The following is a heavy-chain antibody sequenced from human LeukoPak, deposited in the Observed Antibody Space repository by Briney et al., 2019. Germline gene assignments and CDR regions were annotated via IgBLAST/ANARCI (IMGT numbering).Heavy chain of an antibody. J-gene: IGHJ3*02. CDR3: ASATVVNRDAFDI. D-gene: IGHD4-23*01. CDR1: GYTFTSYY. Sequence: ASVKVSCKASGYTFTSYYMHWVRQAPGQGLEWMGIINPSGGSTSYAQKFQARVTMTRDTSTSTVYMELSSLRSEDTAVYYCASATVVNRDAFDIWGQGTMVTVSS. CDR2: INPSGGST. V-gene: IGHV1-46*03.